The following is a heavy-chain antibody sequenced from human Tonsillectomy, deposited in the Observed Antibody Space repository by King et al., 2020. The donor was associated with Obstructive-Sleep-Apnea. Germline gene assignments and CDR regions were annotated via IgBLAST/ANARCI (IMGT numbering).Heavy chain of an antibody. Sequence: EVQLVESGGALVQPGGSLRLSCAASGFTFSSYWMHWVRHALGKGLVWVSHINSDGSSTSNADSVKGRFTTTRDNAKNTLYLQMNSLRAEDTAVYFCARDRVVRGYYYYYGMDVWGQGTAVTVSS. V-gene: IGHV3-74*01. D-gene: IGHD3-10*01. CDR2: INSDGSST. CDR3: ARDRVVRGYYYYYGMDV. J-gene: IGHJ6*02. CDR1: GFTFSSYW.